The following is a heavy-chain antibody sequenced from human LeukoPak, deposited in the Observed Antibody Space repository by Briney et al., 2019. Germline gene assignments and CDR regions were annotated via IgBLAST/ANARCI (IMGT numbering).Heavy chain of an antibody. D-gene: IGHD6-19*01. Sequence: SETLSLTXTVSGGSISSSSYYWGWIRQPPGKGLEWIGSIYYSGSTYYNPSLKSRVTISVDTSKNQFSLKLSSVTAADTAVYYCARYSSGWFEGFDYWGQGTLVTVSS. J-gene: IGHJ4*02. CDR1: GGSISSSSYY. CDR3: ARYSSGWFEGFDY. V-gene: IGHV4-39*01. CDR2: IYYSGST.